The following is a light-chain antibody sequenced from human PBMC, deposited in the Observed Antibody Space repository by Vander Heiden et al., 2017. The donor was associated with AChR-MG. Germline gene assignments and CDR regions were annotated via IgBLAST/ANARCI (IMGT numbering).Light chain of an antibody. Sequence: NFVLTQPHSVSESPGKTVTIPCTRSGGSIASNYVQWYQQRPCSAATTGIVEDNNRPSGGPDRFSGSIDSSSNSASLIISGLKTEDEADYYCQSYDDTNHGVFGGGTKLTVL. CDR1: GGSIASNY. V-gene: IGLV6-57*03. CDR3: QSYDDTNHGV. J-gene: IGLJ2*01. CDR2: EDN.